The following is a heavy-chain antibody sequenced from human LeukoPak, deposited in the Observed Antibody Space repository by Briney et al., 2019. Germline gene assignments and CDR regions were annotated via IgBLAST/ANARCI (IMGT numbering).Heavy chain of an antibody. CDR1: G. D-gene: IGHD3-9*01. J-gene: IGHJ4*02. CDR3: ARYHYAILTGYSAPFDY. Sequence: GVRGELSAPAESLERIGWISAYNGKTNYAQKLQGRVTMTTDTSTSIAYMELRSLRSDDTAVYYCARYHYAILTGYSAPFDYWGQGTLVTVSS. V-gene: IGHV1-18*01. CDR2: ISAYNGKT.